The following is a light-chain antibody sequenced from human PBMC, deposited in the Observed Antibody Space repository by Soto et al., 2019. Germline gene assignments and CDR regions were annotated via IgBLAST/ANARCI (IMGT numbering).Light chain of an antibody. CDR2: WAS. J-gene: IGKJ3*01. Sequence: DIVMTQSPDSLAVSLGERASINCKSSQSVLYSSDNKNYLVWYQRKPGQPPKLLIYWASTRVSGVPDRFSGSGSGTDFTLTISSLQAEDVAVYYCQQYYSTPHTFGPGTKVDLK. V-gene: IGKV4-1*01. CDR3: QQYYSTPHT. CDR1: QSVLYSSDNKNY.